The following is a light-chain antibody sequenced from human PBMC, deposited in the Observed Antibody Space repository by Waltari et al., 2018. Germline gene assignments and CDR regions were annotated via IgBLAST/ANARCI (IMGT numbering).Light chain of an antibody. J-gene: IGLJ3*02. Sequence: QTAVTQQPSLSVPPGGTVTPTCCLTSGSLPTRWYASWYQQTPGQTPRTLIYTTNTRSFGVPDRFSGSILGDKAALTITGAQADDESDYYCLLYMGSGIWRFGGGTKLTVL. CDR3: LLYMGSGIWR. CDR1: SGSLPTRWY. V-gene: IGLV8-61*01. CDR2: TTN.